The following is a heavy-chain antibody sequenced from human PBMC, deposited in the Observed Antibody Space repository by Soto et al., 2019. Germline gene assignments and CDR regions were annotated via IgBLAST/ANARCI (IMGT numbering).Heavy chain of an antibody. V-gene: IGHV3-30*18. CDR3: AKVPPGDTVPGV. J-gene: IGHJ6*02. Sequence: WGSLRLSCAASGFTFISYGIHCFRQAPGKWLEWVAVISYDGSNKYYADSVKGRFTISRDNSKNTLYLQMNSLRAEDTAVYYCAKVPPGDTVPGVWGQGTTVTVSS. CDR2: ISYDGSNK. CDR1: GFTFISYG. D-gene: IGHD5-18*01.